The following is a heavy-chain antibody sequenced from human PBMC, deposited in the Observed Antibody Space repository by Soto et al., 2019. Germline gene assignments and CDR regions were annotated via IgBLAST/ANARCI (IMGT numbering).Heavy chain of an antibody. CDR3: AKDIGFTFGGVIVCAFDI. V-gene: IGHV3-23*01. CDR1: GFTFSSYA. CDR2: ISGSGGST. J-gene: IGHJ3*02. Sequence: EVQLLESGGGLVQPGGSLRLSCAASGFTFSSYAMSWVRQAPGKGLEWVSAISGSGGSTYYADSVKGRFTISRDNSKNTLYLQMNSLRAEDTAVYYCAKDIGFTFGGVIVCAFDIWGQGTMVTVSS. D-gene: IGHD3-16*02.